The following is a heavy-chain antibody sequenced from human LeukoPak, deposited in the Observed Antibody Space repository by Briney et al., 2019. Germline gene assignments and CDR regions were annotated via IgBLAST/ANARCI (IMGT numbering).Heavy chain of an antibody. D-gene: IGHD4-11*01. CDR1: GFTFSSYA. CDR3: GVGTVITSGLPVYDY. Sequence: GGSLGLSCAASGFTFSSYAMSWVRQAPGKGLEWVSAISGSGGSTYYADSVKGRFTISRDSSKNTLYLQMNSLRAEDTAVYYCGVGTVITSGLPVYDYWGQGTLVTVSS. CDR2: ISGSGGST. V-gene: IGHV3-23*01. J-gene: IGHJ4*02.